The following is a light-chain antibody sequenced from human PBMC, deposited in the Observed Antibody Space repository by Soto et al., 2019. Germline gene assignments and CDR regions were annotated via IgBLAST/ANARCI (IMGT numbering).Light chain of an antibody. Sequence: DIPLTQSPSFLSASVGDRVTITCRASQGISSYLAWYQQKPGKAPKLLIYAASTLQSGVPSRFSGSGSGTEFTLTISSLQPEDFATYYCQQYNNWPPLTFGGGTKVEIK. CDR2: AAS. CDR3: QQYNNWPPLT. J-gene: IGKJ4*01. V-gene: IGKV1-9*01. CDR1: QGISSY.